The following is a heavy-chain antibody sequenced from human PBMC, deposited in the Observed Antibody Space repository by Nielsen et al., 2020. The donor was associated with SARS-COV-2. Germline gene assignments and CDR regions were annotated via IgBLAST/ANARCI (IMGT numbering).Heavy chain of an antibody. D-gene: IGHD2-2*01. CDR2: LSADGNHE. CDR1: GFSLSNYW. J-gene: IGHJ3*02. CDR3: ARALSHQGFDI. V-gene: IGHV3-30-3*01. Sequence: GESLKISCVGSGFSLSNYWMSWVRQAPGKGPHWVTALSADGNHEYYAASVRGRFTVSRDMSTNTLYLQMNSLRAEDTALYSCARALSHQGFDIWGQGTMVTVSS.